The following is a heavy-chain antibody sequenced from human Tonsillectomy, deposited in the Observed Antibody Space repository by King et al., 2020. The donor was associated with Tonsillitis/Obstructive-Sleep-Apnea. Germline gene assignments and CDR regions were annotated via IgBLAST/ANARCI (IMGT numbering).Heavy chain of an antibody. CDR1: GFTVSSNY. CDR3: ARSVARVRRYSSPLFDP. D-gene: IGHD5-18*01. V-gene: IGHV3-53*01. CDR2: IYSGGST. J-gene: IGHJ5*02. Sequence: VQLVESGGGLIQPGGSLRLSCAASGFTVSSNYMSWVRQAPGKGLEWGSVIYSGGSTYYADSVKGRFTISRDNSKNTLYLQMNSLGAEDTAVYYCARSVARVRRYSSPLFDPWGQGTLVTVSS.